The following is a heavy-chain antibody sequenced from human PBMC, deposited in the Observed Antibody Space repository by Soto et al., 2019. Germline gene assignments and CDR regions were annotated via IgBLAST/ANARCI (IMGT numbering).Heavy chain of an antibody. J-gene: IGHJ4*02. V-gene: IGHV4-34*01. CDR1: GGSFSGYY. CDR2: INHSGST. CDR3: ARGKFLGSFPGHYFDY. D-gene: IGHD2-15*01. Sequence: SETLSLTCAVYGGSFSGYYWSWIRQPPGKGLEWIGEINHSGSTNYNPSLKSRVTISVDTSKNQFSLKLSSVTAADTAVYYCARGKFLGSFPGHYFDYWGQGTLVTVSS.